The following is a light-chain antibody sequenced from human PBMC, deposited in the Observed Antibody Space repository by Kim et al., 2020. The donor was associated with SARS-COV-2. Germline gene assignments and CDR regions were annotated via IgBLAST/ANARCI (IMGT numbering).Light chain of an antibody. J-gene: IGLJ2*01. CDR2: EVS. CDR3: SSYAGSRNLV. V-gene: IGLV2-8*01. Sequence: GQSVTISCTGTSSDVGGYNYVSWYLQHPGKAPKLMIYEVSKRPSGVPDRFSGSKSGNTASLTVSGLQAEDEADYYCSSYAGSRNLVFGGGTQLTVL. CDR1: SSDVGGYNY.